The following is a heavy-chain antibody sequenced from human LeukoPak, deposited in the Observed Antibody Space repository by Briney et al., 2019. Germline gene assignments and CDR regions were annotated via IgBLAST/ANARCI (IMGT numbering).Heavy chain of an antibody. CDR2: FDPEDGET. CDR1: GYTLTELS. D-gene: IGHD3-22*01. J-gene: IGHJ4*02. Sequence: ASVKVSCKVSGYTLTELSMHWVQQAPGKGLEWMGGFDPEDGETIYAQKFQGRVTMTEDTSTDTAYMELSSLRSEDTAVYYCATGLQIYDSSGYPFDYWGQGTLVTVSS. V-gene: IGHV1-24*01. CDR3: ATGLQIYDSSGYPFDY.